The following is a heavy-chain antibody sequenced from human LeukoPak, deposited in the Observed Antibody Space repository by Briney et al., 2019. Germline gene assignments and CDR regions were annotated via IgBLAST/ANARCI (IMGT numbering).Heavy chain of an antibody. V-gene: IGHV4-34*01. J-gene: IGHJ4*02. CDR3: ARVFPMVRGVPDY. Sequence: SETLSLTCAVYGGSFSGYYWSWIRQPPGKGLEWIGEINHSGSTNYNPSLKSRVTISVDTSKNQFSLKLSSVTAADTAVYYCARVFPMVRGVPDYWGQGTLVTVSS. CDR2: INHSGST. D-gene: IGHD3-10*01. CDR1: GGSFSGYY.